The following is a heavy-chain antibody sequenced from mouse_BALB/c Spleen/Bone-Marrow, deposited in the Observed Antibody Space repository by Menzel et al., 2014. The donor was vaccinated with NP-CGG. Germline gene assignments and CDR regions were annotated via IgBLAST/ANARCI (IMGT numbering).Heavy chain of an antibody. D-gene: IGHD2-14*01. V-gene: IGHV5-17*02. Sequence: EVKVEESGGGLVQPGGSRKLSCAASGFTFSSFGMHWVRQAPEKGLEWVAYISSGSSTIYYADTVKGRFTISRDNHKNTLFLQMTSLRSEDTAMYYCARDVPLYDVGYFDYWGQGTTLTVSS. CDR3: ARDVPLYDVGYFDY. CDR1: GFTFSSFG. CDR2: ISSGSSTI. J-gene: IGHJ2*01.